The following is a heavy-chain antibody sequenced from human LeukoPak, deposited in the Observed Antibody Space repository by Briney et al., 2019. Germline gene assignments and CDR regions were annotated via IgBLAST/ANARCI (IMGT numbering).Heavy chain of an antibody. CDR2: VYWDDDK. D-gene: IGHD3-16*01. CDR1: GFSLSTSGVG. Sequence: KRSGPTLVNPTQTLTLTCTFSGFSLSTSGVGVSWIRQPPGKALEWLALVYWDDDKRYSPSLKSRLTISKDTSKNQVVLTLTNVDPVDTATYFCSHSSRLGAPTEYNYFAPWGQGILVTVSS. J-gene: IGHJ5*02. V-gene: IGHV2-5*02. CDR3: SHSSRLGAPTEYNYFAP.